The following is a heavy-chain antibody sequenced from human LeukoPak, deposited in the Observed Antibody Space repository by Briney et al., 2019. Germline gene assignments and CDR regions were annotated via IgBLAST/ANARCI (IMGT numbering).Heavy chain of an antibody. Sequence: KPGGSLRLSCAPSGFPFSSYSMNWVRQAPGKGLEWVSSISSSSSYIYYAHSVKGRFTISRDNAKNSLYLQMNSLRAEDTAVYYCARTGDGFDYWGQGTLVTVSS. CDR2: ISSSSSYI. CDR3: ARTGDGFDY. V-gene: IGHV3-21*01. CDR1: GFPFSSYS. J-gene: IGHJ4*02.